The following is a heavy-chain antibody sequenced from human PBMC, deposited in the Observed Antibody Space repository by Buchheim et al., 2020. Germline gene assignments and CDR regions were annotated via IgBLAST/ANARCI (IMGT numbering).Heavy chain of an antibody. CDR3: AKDQARGWSFDY. J-gene: IGHJ4*02. CDR2: ISYDGSNK. CDR1: GFTFSSYG. V-gene: IGHV3-30*18. D-gene: IGHD6-19*01. Sequence: QVQLVESGGGVVQPGRSLRLSCAASGFTFSSYGMHWVRQAPGKGLEWVAVISYDGSNKYYADSVKGRFTISRDNSKNTLYLQMNSLRAEDTAVYYCAKDQARGWSFDYWGQGTL.